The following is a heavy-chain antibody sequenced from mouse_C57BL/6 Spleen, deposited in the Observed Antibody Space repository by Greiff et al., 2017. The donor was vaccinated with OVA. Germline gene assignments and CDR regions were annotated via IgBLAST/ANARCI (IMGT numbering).Heavy chain of an antibody. Sequence: VQLQQPGAELVKPGASVKLSCKASGYTFTSYWMQWVKQRPGQGLEWIGEIDPSDSYTNYNQKFKGKATLTVDTSSSTAYMQLSSLPSEDSAVYYCARWYHGSGGFAYWGQGTLVTVSA. D-gene: IGHD1-1*01. CDR1: GYTFTSYW. CDR3: ARWYHGSGGFAY. CDR2: IDPSDSYT. V-gene: IGHV1-50*01. J-gene: IGHJ3*01.